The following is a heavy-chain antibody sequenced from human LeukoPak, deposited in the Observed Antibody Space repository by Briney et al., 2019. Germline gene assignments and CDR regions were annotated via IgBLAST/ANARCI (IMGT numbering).Heavy chain of an antibody. V-gene: IGHV1-69*05. CDR1: GGTFSSYA. J-gene: IGHJ6*03. CDR3: ARASFDWQTYYYYCVDV. CDR2: IIPIFGTA. D-gene: IGHD3-9*01. Sequence: ASVKVSCKASGGTFSSYAISWVRQAPGQGLEWMGGIIPIFGTANYAQKFQGRVTITTDESTSTAYMELSSLRSEDTAVYYCARASFDWQTYYYYCVDVWGKGTTVTVSS.